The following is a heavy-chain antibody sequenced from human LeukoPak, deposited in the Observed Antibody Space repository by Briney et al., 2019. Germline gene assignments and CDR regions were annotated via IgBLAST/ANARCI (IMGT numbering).Heavy chain of an antibody. J-gene: IGHJ4*02. Sequence: GRSLRLSCAASGFTFSSLGMHWVRQAPGKGLEWVAVIWYDGSKKYYADSVKGRFTISRDNAKNSLYLQMNSLRDEDSAVYYCARDQGIFDYWGQGTLVTVSS. CDR3: ARDQGIFDY. CDR1: GFTFSSLG. CDR2: IWYDGSKK. V-gene: IGHV3-33*01.